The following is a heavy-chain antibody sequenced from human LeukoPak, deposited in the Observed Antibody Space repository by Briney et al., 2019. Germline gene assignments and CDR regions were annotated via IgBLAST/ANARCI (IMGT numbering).Heavy chain of an antibody. CDR2: IRNKANSYAT. D-gene: IGHD3-16*01. CDR3: TRGEVDLGDY. Sequence: SGGSLRLSCAASGFTFSSYGMHWVRQASGKGLEWVGRIRNKANSYATAYAASVKGRFTISRDDSKNTAYLQMNSLKSEDTAVYYCTRGEVDLGDYWGQGTLVTVSS. V-gene: IGHV3-73*01. CDR1: GFTFSSYG. J-gene: IGHJ4*02.